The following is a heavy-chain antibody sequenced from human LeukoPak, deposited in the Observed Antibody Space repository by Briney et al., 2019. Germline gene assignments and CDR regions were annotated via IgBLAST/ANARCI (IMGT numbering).Heavy chain of an antibody. CDR2: ISYDGSNQ. Sequence: GGSLRLSCAASGFTFSTYGMHWVRQAPGKGLKWVAVISYDGSNQYYADSVKGRFTISRDNSKNTLYLQMNSLRGEDTAVYYCAKGRSGSYYYGVDAWGQGTTVTVSS. CDR3: AKGRSGSYYYGVDA. V-gene: IGHV3-30*18. CDR1: GFTFSTYG. D-gene: IGHD3-10*01. J-gene: IGHJ6*02.